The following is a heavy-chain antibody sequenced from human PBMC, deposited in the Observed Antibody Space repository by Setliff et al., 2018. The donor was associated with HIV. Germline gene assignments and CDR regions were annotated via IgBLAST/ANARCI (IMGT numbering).Heavy chain of an antibody. CDR3: AANFH. Sequence: PSETLSLTCTVSGGSISNHFWTWIRQSPGKGLEWIGSMYYGGSATYNPSLKSRVTISIDTSKSQFSLKLSSVTAADTAVYYCAANFHWGQGTLVTVSS. V-gene: IGHV4-59*08. J-gene: IGHJ4*02. D-gene: IGHD7-27*01. CDR1: GGSISNHF. CDR2: MYYGGSA.